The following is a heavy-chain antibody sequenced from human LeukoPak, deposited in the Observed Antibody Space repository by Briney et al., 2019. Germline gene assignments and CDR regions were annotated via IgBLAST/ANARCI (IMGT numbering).Heavy chain of an antibody. CDR3: AREVGCSGGTCSPFDY. V-gene: IGHV4-59*01. CDR2: ISYNRST. CDR1: GDSMSTYY. J-gene: IGHJ4*02. D-gene: IGHD2-15*01. Sequence: SETLSLTCTVSGDSMSTYYWSWIRQPPGEGLEWIGFISYNRSTNHNPSLKSRVTISPDTPQNQFSLRLSSVTAADTAVYYCAREVGCSGGTCSPFDYWGQGILVTVSS.